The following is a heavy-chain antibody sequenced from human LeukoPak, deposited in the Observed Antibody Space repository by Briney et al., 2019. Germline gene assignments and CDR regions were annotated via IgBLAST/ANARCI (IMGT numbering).Heavy chain of an antibody. CDR1: GGSISSGGYY. CDR3: ARDIKYSGSFYYYYMDV. Sequence: PSETLSLTCTVSGGSISSGGYYWSWIRQPPGKGLEWIGYIYHSGSTYYNPSLKSRVTISVDRSKNQFSLKLSSVTAADTAVYYCARDIKYSGSFYYYYMDVWGKGTTVTVSS. V-gene: IGHV4-30-2*01. J-gene: IGHJ6*03. D-gene: IGHD1-26*01. CDR2: IYHSGST.